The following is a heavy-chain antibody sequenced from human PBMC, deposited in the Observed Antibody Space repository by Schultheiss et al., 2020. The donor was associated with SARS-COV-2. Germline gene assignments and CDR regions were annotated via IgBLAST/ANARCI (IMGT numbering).Heavy chain of an antibody. J-gene: IGHJ3*02. V-gene: IGHV4-39*01. CDR1: GGSISSSSYY. Sequence: SETLSLTCTVSGGSISSSSYYWSWIRQPPGKGLEWIGSIFYSGNTYYNPSLKSRVTISVETSKNQFSLKLSSVTAADTAVYYCARLGVPAAMHAFDIWGQGTMVTVS. CDR3: ARLGVPAAMHAFDI. D-gene: IGHD2-2*01. CDR2: IFYSGNT.